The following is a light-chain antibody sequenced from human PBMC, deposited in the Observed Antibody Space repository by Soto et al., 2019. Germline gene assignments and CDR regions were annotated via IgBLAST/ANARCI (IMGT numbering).Light chain of an antibody. CDR1: SSDVGYFNF. J-gene: IGLJ3*02. CDR2: EVS. CDR3: TSYTTSTAHFV. V-gene: IGLV2-14*01. Sequence: QYALTQPASVSGSPGQSITISCTGTSSDVGYFNFVSWYQQHPGKAPKLMIYEVSNRPSGVSNRFSGSKSGNTASLTISGLQAEDEADYYCTSYTTSTAHFVFGGGTKLTVL.